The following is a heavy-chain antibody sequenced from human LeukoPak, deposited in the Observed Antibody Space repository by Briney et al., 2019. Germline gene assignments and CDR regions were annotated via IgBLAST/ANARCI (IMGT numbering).Heavy chain of an antibody. V-gene: IGHV3-43*02. D-gene: IGHD3-10*01. CDR1: GFTFDDYA. CDR3: AKAHGSGNYYFYYMDI. CDR2: ITGGADST. Sequence: GGSLRLSCAASGFTFDDYAIHWVRHAPGKGLEWVSLITGGADSTYYAASVKGRFTISRDNGKNSLYLQMNSLRTEDTALYYCAKAHGSGNYYFYYMDIWGKGTTVTVSS. J-gene: IGHJ6*03.